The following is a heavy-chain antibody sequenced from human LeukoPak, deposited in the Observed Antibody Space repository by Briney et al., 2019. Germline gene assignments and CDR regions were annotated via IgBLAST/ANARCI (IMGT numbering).Heavy chain of an antibody. CDR2: ISSSNSYI. CDR3: AVPDTAMVDYVFDY. V-gene: IGHV3-21*01. D-gene: IGHD5-18*01. CDR1: GFTFSSYS. Sequence: GGSLRLSCAASGFTFSSYSMNWVRQAPGKGLEWVSSISSSNSYIYYADSVKGRFTISRDNAKNSLYLQMNSLRAEDTAVYYCAVPDTAMVDYVFDYWGQGTLVTVSS. J-gene: IGHJ4*02.